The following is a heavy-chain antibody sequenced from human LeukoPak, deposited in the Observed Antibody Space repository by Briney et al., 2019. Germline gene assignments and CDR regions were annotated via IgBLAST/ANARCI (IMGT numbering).Heavy chain of an antibody. CDR3: ARDGDGGKIWFGP. D-gene: IGHD4-23*01. Sequence: SETLSLTCTVSGGSIRRGDFYWSWIRQPPGKGLEWIGYIYYSGSTNYKPSLKSRVTISKDTSKNQFSLKLSSVTAADTAVYYCARDGDGGKIWFGPWGQGTLVTVSS. CDR1: GGSIRRGDFY. J-gene: IGHJ5*02. CDR2: IYYSGST. V-gene: IGHV4-30-4*01.